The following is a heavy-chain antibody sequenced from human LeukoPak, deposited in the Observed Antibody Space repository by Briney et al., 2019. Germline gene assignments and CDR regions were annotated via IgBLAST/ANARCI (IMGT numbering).Heavy chain of an antibody. J-gene: IGHJ4*02. CDR1: GYTCTDHY. V-gene: IGHV1-2*02. D-gene: IGHD6-6*01. Sequence: ASVQVSCKACGYTCTDHYMHWVRQAPGQGLEWMGWINPNSGGTNFAQKFQGRVAMTRDTSISTAYLELGSLRSDDTAVYFCARARWQLVPYFDSWGQGTLVTVSS. CDR3: ARARWQLVPYFDS. CDR2: INPNSGGT.